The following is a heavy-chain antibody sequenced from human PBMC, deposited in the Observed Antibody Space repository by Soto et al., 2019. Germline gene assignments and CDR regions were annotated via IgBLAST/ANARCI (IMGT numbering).Heavy chain of an antibody. CDR1: GGSISSGGYY. Sequence: QVQLQESGPGLVKPSQTLSLTCTVSGGSISSGGYYWSWIRQHPGKGLEWIGYIYYSGSTYYNPSLKSRVTISVDTSKNQFSLKLSSVTAADTAVYYCARDVYNGDYVHPAAFDIWGQGTMVTVSS. CDR2: IYYSGST. V-gene: IGHV4-31*03. J-gene: IGHJ3*02. CDR3: ARDVYNGDYVHPAAFDI. D-gene: IGHD4-17*01.